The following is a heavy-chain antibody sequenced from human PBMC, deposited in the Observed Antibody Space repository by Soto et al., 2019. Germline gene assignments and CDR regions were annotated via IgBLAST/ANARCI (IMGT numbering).Heavy chain of an antibody. V-gene: IGHV3-7*01. CDR2: INQDGSEK. D-gene: IGHD3-3*01. CDR3: ARDFGVQELDY. CDR1: GFTVSSVW. J-gene: IGHJ4*02. Sequence: PGGSVRLCCAASGFTVSSVWITWVRQAPGKGLEWVANINQDGSEKHYVDSVKGRFTLSRDNAENSVYLQMNSLRADDTAVYYCARDFGVQELDYWGQGTLVTVSS.